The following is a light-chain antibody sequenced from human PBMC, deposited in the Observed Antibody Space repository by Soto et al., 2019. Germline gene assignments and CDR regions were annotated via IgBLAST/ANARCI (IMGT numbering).Light chain of an antibody. CDR1: SSNIGSNT. CDR3: AAWDDSLKGRV. V-gene: IGLV1-44*01. Sequence: QSVLTQPPSASGTPGQRVTISCSGSSSNIGSNTVNWYQQLPGTAPKLLIYSNNQRPSGVPDRFSGSKSGTSASLAISGLQSEDEADDYCAAWDDSLKGRVFGGGTKVTVL. CDR2: SNN. J-gene: IGLJ3*02.